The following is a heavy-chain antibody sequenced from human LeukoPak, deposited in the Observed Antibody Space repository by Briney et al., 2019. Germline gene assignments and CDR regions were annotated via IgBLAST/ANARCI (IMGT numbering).Heavy chain of an antibody. CDR2: IKQHGSEK. V-gene: IGHV3-7*01. J-gene: IGHJ4*02. Sequence: PGGSLRLSCAASGFTFSSHWMSWVRQAPGKGLEWVANIKQHGSEKYYVDSVKGRFTISRDNAKNSLYLQTNSLRAEDTAVYYCAREFSTSSHFDTWGQGTLVTVSS. D-gene: IGHD6-6*01. CDR3: AREFSTSSHFDT. CDR1: GFTFSSHW.